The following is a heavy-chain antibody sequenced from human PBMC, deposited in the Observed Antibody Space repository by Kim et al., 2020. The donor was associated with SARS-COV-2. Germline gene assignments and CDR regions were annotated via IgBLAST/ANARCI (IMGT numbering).Heavy chain of an antibody. J-gene: IGHJ4*02. CDR1: GYTFTSFF. D-gene: IGHD3-10*01. CDR3: AREHPGIRGVSITYFDY. V-gene: IGHV1-46*01. Sequence: ASVKVSCKASGYTFTSFFMHWVRQAPGQGLEWMGIINPTGSSTSYAQKFQGRVTMTRDTFTSTVYMELSRLGSEDTAVYYCAREHPGIRGVSITYFDYWGQGTLGTVSS. CDR2: INPTGSST.